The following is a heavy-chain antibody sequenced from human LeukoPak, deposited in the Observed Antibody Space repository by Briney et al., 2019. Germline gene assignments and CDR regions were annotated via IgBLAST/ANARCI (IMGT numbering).Heavy chain of an antibody. Sequence: GGSLRLSCAASGFTFSTYWMSWVRQAPGKGLDWVASINPDGSGTSYVDSVKGRFTISRDNAQNSLYLQMNSLSAEDTAVYYCARLFGGVTTFDYWGQGTLVTVSS. V-gene: IGHV3-7*01. D-gene: IGHD4-17*01. CDR3: ARLFGGVTTFDY. J-gene: IGHJ4*02. CDR1: GFTFSTYW. CDR2: INPDGSGT.